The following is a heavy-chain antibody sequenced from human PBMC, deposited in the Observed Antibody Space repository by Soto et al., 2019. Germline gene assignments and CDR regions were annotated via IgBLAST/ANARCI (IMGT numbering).Heavy chain of an antibody. CDR3: ARGDRGGSGSPASYYYSGLDV. CDR1: GFTFSSYA. CDR2: VSAGGDMT. J-gene: IGHJ6*02. V-gene: IGHV3-23*01. Sequence: DVQLLESGGHLVQPGGSLRLSCAASGFTFSSYAMSWARQAPGKGLEWVSSVSAGGDMTYYSDSVKGRFTISRDNSNNALFLQMNSLRIEDTALYYCARGDRGGSGSPASYYYSGLDVWGQGTTVTVS. D-gene: IGHD3-10*01.